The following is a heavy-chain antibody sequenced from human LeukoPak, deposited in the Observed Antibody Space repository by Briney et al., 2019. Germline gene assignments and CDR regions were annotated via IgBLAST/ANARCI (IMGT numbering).Heavy chain of an antibody. CDR1: GYSFTIYR. CDR2: IYSGDSDT. J-gene: IGHJ4*02. D-gene: IGHD4-17*01. CDR3: ARQMRGTVTSPFDS. Sequence: GESLKISCKGSGYSFTIYRIGWVRQMPGKGLEWMGIIYSGDSDTRYSPSFQGQVTISADKSISTAYLQWSSLKASDTAMYYCARQMRGTVTSPFDSWGQGTLVTVSS. V-gene: IGHV5-51*01.